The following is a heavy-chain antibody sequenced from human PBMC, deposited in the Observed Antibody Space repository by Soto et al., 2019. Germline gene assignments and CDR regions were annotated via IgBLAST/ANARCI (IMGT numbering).Heavy chain of an antibody. V-gene: IGHV3-30*18. D-gene: IGHD3-10*01. CDR3: AKARLLWFGELFAIDY. J-gene: IGHJ4*02. CDR1: GFTFSSYG. CDR2: ISYDGSNK. Sequence: PGGSLRLSCAASGFTFSSYGMHWVRQAPGKGLEWVAVISYDGSNKYYADSVNGRFTISRDNSKNTLYLQMNSMRAEDTAVYYCAKARLLWFGELFAIDYWGQGT.